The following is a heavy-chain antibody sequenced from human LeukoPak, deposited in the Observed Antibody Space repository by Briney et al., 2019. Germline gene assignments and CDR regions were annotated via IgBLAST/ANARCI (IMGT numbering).Heavy chain of an antibody. CDR3: ARESSGYCSSTSCYLTYYYGMDV. J-gene: IGHJ6*02. V-gene: IGHV4-4*07. D-gene: IGHD2-2*03. Sequence: PSETLSLTCTVSGGSISSYYWSWIRQPPGKGLEWIGRIYTSGSTNYNPSLKSRVTISVDTSKNQFSLKVSSVTAADTAVYYCARESSGYCSSTSCYLTYYYGMDVWGQGTTVTVSS. CDR2: IYTSGST. CDR1: GGSISSYY.